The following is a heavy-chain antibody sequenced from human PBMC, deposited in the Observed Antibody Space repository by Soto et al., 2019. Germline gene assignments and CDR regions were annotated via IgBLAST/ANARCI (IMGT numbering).Heavy chain of an antibody. D-gene: IGHD6-6*01. J-gene: IGHJ5*02. CDR1: GFTFSSYA. V-gene: IGHV3-23*01. Sequence: EVQLLESGGGLVQPGGSLRLSCAASGFTFSSYARSWVRQAPGKGLEWVSGISGSGGSTYYADSVKGRFTISRDNSKNTLYLQMNSLRAEDTAVYYCAKGPIASRRLWVDKWFDPWGQRTLVTVS. CDR2: ISGSGGST. CDR3: AKGPIASRRLWVDKWFDP.